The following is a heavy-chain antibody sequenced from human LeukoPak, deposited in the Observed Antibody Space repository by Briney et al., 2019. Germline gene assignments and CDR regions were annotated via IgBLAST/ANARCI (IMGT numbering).Heavy chain of an antibody. CDR1: GFTFSSYA. CDR3: AKWVYATYYFDY. V-gene: IGHV3-23*01. CDR2: ISGSGGST. D-gene: IGHD2-8*01. Sequence: QSGGSLRLSCAASGFTFSSYAMSWVRQAPGKGLEWVSAISGSGGSTYYADSVKGRFTISRDNSKNTLYLQMNSLRAEDTAVYYCAKWVYATYYFDYWGQGTLVTVSS. J-gene: IGHJ4*02.